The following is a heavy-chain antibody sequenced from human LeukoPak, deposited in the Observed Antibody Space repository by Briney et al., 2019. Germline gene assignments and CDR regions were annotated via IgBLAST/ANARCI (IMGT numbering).Heavy chain of an antibody. CDR2: MDYSGCT. CDR1: GGSISSSSYY. D-gene: IGHD3-10*01. Sequence: SETLSLTCTVSGGSISSSSYYWGWMRQPPGKGLEWIGSMDYSGCTYYNPSLKSRVTISVDTSKNQCSLKLSSVTAADTAVYYCARRLWFGELGVFDYWGQGTLVTVSS. J-gene: IGHJ4*02. CDR3: ARRLWFGELGVFDY. V-gene: IGHV4-39*01.